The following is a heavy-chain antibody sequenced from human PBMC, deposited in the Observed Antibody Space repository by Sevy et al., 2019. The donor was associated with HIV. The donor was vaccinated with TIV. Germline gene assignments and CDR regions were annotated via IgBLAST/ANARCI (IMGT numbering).Heavy chain of an antibody. CDR2: MSGSGGDT. D-gene: IGHD3-10*01. J-gene: IGHJ4*02. Sequence: GGSLRLSCAASGFTFRTYAMTWVRQAPGKGLEWASVMSGSGGDTYYADSVKGRFTISRDNSNNTLYLQMNSLRAEDTAVYYCAKDRVSGTYYTGDFDYWGQGTLVTVSS. CDR3: AKDRVSGTYYTGDFDY. V-gene: IGHV3-23*01. CDR1: GFTFRTYA.